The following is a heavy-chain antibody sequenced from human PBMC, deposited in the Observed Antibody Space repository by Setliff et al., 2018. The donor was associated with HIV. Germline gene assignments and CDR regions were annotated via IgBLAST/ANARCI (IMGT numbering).Heavy chain of an antibody. CDR2: VNHDRTT. CDR3: ARGSRQLTIFGVVFKTNYYFMDV. Sequence: SETLSLTCAVYGGSFSGYYWSWIRQPPGKGLEWIGEVNHDRTTNYNPSLKSRVTISVDTSKNQFSLTLNSVTAADTAVYYCARGSRQLTIFGVVFKTNYYFMDVWGKGTAVTVSS. D-gene: IGHD3-3*01. V-gene: IGHV4-34*01. CDR1: GGSFSGYY. J-gene: IGHJ6*03.